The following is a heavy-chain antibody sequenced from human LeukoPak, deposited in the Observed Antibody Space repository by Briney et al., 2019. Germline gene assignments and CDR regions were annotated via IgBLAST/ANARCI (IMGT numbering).Heavy chain of an antibody. J-gene: IGHJ4*02. CDR1: GYTFTGYY. CDR3: ARVSAYSSGWHKRGPFDY. CDR2: INPNSGGT. V-gene: IGHV1-2*06. D-gene: IGHD6-19*01. Sequence: ASVKVSCKASGYTFTGYYMHWVRQAPGQGLEWMGRINPNSGGTNYAQKFQGRVTMTRDTSISTAYMELSRLRSDDTAVYYCARVSAYSSGWHKRGPFDYWGQGTLVTVSS.